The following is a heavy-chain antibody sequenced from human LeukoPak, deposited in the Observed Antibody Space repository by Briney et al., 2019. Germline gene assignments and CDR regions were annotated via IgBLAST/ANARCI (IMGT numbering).Heavy chain of an antibody. V-gene: IGHV4-59*01. Sequence: PSETLSLTCTVSGGSISSYYWSWLRQPPGKGLEWIGYIYYSGSTNYNPSLKSRVTISVDTSKNQFSLKLSSVTAADTAVYYCARGGAYDYMDVWGKGTTVTISS. CDR1: GGSISSYY. D-gene: IGHD5-12*01. CDR3: ARGGAYDYMDV. J-gene: IGHJ6*03. CDR2: IYYSGST.